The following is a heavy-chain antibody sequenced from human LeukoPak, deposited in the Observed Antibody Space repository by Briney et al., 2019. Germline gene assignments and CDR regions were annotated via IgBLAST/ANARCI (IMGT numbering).Heavy chain of an antibody. Sequence: SETLSLTCTVSGGSISSYYWSWIRQPPGKGLEWIGNIYYSGSTKYNPSLKSRVTISVDTSKNQFSLKLNSVTAADTAAYYCAGRPPFGMDVWGQGTTVTVSS. J-gene: IGHJ6*02. D-gene: IGHD1-14*01. V-gene: IGHV4-59*01. CDR1: GGSISSYY. CDR3: AGRPPFGMDV. CDR2: IYYSGST.